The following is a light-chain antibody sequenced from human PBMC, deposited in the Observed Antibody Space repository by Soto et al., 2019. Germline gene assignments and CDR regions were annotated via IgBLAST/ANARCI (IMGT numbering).Light chain of an antibody. J-gene: IGKJ4*01. CDR3: QQFYNWPLT. V-gene: IGKV3-15*01. CDR2: DAS. CDR1: QSVVRN. Sequence: EIVMTQSPATLSVSPGERVTLSCRASQSVVRNLAWYQQKPGQAPRLLNYDASIKATGIPDRYSGSGSVTQFTLTINGLQSEDFATYHCQQFYNWPLTFGGGTKVE.